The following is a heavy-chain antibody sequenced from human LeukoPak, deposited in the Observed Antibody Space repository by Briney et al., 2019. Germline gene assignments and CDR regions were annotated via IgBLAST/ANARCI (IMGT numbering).Heavy chain of an antibody. D-gene: IGHD6-19*01. J-gene: IGHJ4*02. CDR3: ARGPYIAVAGTAGFDY. CDR1: GYTFTGYY. V-gene: IGHV1-2*02. Sequence: ASVKVSCKASGYTFTGYYMHWVRQAPGQGLEWMGWINPNSGGTNYAQKFQGGVTMTRDTSISTAYMELSRLRSDDTAVYYCARGPYIAVAGTAGFDYWGQGTLVTVSP. CDR2: INPNSGGT.